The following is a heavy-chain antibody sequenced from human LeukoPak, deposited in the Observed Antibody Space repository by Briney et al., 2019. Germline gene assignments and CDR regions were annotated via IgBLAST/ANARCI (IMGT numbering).Heavy chain of an antibody. V-gene: IGHV4-38-2*02. CDR2: IYHSGST. Sequence: PSETLSLTCTVSGYSISSGYYWGWLRQPPGKGLEWIGSIYHSGSTYYNPSLKSRVTISVDTSKNQFSLKLSSVTAADTAVYYCARGRRDYNYYDRSAYPGPYFDYWGQGTLVTVSS. D-gene: IGHD3-22*01. CDR3: ARGRRDYNYYDRSAYPGPYFDY. J-gene: IGHJ4*02. CDR1: GYSISSGYY.